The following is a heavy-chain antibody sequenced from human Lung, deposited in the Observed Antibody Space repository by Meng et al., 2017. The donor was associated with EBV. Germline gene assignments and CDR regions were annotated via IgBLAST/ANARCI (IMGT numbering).Heavy chain of an antibody. CDR2: IGPSGSAK. CDR1: GFTFTNYQ. J-gene: IGHJ4*02. CDR3: ARAVGLDN. Sequence: QVQLVESGGGFVKPGGSLRLSCSASGFTFTNYQMTWVRQTPGKGLEWVSYIGPSGSAKFYADSVKGRFTISRDDDENSLYLQMNSLRVEDSAIYYCARAVGLDNWGQGTLVTVSS. V-gene: IGHV3-11*01.